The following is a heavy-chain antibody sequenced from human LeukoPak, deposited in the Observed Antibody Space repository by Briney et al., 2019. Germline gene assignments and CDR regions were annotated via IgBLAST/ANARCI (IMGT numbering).Heavy chain of an antibody. J-gene: IGHJ4*02. D-gene: IGHD3-3*01. V-gene: IGHV4-59*01. CDR2: IYYSGST. CDR3: AFTYDFWSGYSY. CDR1: GGSISSYY. Sequence: LSATLSLTCTVSGGSISSYYWSWIRQPPGKGLEWIGYIYYSGSTNYNPSLKSRVTISVDTSKNQFSLKLSSVTAADTAVYYCAFTYDFWSGYSYWGQGTLVTVSS.